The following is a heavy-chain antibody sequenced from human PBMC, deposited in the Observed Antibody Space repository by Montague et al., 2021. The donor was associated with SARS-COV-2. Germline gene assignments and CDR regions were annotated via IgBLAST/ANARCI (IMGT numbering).Heavy chain of an antibody. Sequence: SETLSLTCTFSGGSISTIVNFWGWIRQPPGKGLEWIGSISYTGSTYHNPSLKSRVTMSVDTSKNQFSLKLNSVTAADTAVYYCARSGDPGTTVTYLYWGQGTLGTVS. CDR3: ARSGDPGTTVTYLY. CDR1: GGSISTIVNF. CDR2: ISYTGST. D-gene: IGHD4-11*01. V-gene: IGHV4-39*07. J-gene: IGHJ4*02.